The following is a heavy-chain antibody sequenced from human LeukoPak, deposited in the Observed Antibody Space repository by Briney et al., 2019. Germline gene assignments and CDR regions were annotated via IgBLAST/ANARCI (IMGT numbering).Heavy chain of an antibody. V-gene: IGHV3-15*01. D-gene: IGHD5-18*01. CDR3: TTGSVPTRIQLWLEDY. Sequence: GGSLRLSCAASGFTFSNAWMSWVRQAPGKGLEWVGRIKSKTDGGTTDYAAPVKGRFTISRDDSKNTLYLQMNSLKTEDTAVYYCTTGSVPTRIQLWLEDYWGQGTLVTVSS. CDR2: IKSKTDGGTT. J-gene: IGHJ4*02. CDR1: GFTFSNAW.